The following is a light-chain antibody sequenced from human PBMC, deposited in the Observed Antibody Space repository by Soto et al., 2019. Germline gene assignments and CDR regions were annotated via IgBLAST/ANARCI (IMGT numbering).Light chain of an antibody. J-gene: IGLJ1*01. Sequence: QSVLAQPASVSGSPGQSITISCTGTTSDIGTYSYVSWYQQHAGKAPKLIIYEVSHRPSGVSNRFSGSKSGSTASLTISGLQAEDEAHYYCFSFTTTSTHVFGTGTKVTVL. CDR2: EVS. CDR3: FSFTTTSTHV. CDR1: TSDIGTYSY. V-gene: IGLV2-14*01.